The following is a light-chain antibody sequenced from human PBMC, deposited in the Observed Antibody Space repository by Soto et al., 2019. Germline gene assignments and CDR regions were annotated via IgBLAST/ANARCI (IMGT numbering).Light chain of an antibody. Sequence: EIVLTQSPATLFVSPGESATLSFRASQSISSNLAWYQQKPGQSPRLLIYGASSRATGVPVRFSGSGSGVAFTLTISGLQSEDFAVYHCQQYNQWPGTFGQGTKVDI. CDR1: QSISSN. CDR2: GAS. CDR3: QQYNQWPGT. V-gene: IGKV3-15*01. J-gene: IGKJ1*01.